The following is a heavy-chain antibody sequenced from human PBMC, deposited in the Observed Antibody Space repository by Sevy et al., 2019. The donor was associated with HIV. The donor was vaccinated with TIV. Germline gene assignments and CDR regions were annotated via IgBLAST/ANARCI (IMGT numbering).Heavy chain of an antibody. CDR2: ISYDGRNK. Sequence: LRLSCSASGFTFSSYALLWVRQAPGKGLEWVSLISYDGRNKYYSDSVKGRFAISRDESKTTLFLQMESLRTEDTAXXXWXRVXXXXXTXDCYHRFDYWGRGTLVTVSS. D-gene: IGHD2-21*02. CDR1: GFTFSSYA. J-gene: IGHJ4*02. V-gene: IGHV3-30*09. CDR3: XRVXXXXXTXDCYHRFDY.